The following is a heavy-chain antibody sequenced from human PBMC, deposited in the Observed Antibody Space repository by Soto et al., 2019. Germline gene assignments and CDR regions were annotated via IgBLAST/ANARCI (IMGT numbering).Heavy chain of an antibody. J-gene: IGHJ4*02. Sequence: QVQLVESGGGVVQPGRSLRLSCAASGFTFSSYGMHWVRQAPGKGLEWVAIISYDGSNTYYADSVKGRFTISRDNSKNTLYMQMNSLRAEDTSVYYCAKEGGLSGIYYISSSDYFDYGGQGSLVTVSS. V-gene: IGHV3-30*18. CDR3: AKEGGLSGIYYISSSDYFDY. D-gene: IGHD1-26*01. CDR2: ISYDGSNT. CDR1: GFTFSSYG.